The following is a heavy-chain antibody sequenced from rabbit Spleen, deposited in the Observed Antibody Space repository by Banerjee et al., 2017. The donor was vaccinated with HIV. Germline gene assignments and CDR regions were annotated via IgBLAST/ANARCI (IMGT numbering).Heavy chain of an antibody. CDR1: GFSFNSGYD. CDR3: ARDAGTSFSTYGMDL. D-gene: IGHD8-1*01. V-gene: IGHV1S40*01. J-gene: IGHJ6*01. CDR2: AYAGSSGST. Sequence: QSLEESGGGLVTPGASLTLTCKASGFSFNSGYDMCWVRQAPGKGLEWVACAYAGSSGSTYSATWAKGRFTISKTSSTTVTLQMTSLTAADTATYFCARDAGTSFSTYGMDLWGQGTLVTVS.